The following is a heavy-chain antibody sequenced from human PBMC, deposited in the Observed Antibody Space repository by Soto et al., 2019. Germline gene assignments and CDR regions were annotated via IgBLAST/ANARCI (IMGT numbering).Heavy chain of an antibody. V-gene: IGHV1-69*10. CDR2: VTPILGTS. Sequence: GASVKVSCKASGGTFSSYAFSWVRQAPGQGLEWMGGVTPILGTSNYAQRLQGRVTIIADRSTSTVYMELHSLRSDDTAVYYCARDNPVTSYDFYYGLDVWGQGTTVTVSS. J-gene: IGHJ6*02. CDR1: GGTFSSYA. CDR3: ARDNPVTSYDFYYGLDV. D-gene: IGHD4-17*01.